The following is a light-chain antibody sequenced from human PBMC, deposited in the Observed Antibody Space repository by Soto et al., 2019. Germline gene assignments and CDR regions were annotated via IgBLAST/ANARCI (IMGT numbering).Light chain of an antibody. V-gene: IGLV2-14*01. CDR3: SSYTSSRPYV. CDR2: DVS. Sequence: QSALTQPASVSGSPGQSITIYCTGTSSDVGGYNYVSWYQQHPGKAPKLMIYDVSNRPSGVSNRFSGSKSGNTASLTISGLQAEHEADYYCSSYTSSRPYVFGTGNKLTVL. CDR1: SSDVGGYNY. J-gene: IGLJ1*01.